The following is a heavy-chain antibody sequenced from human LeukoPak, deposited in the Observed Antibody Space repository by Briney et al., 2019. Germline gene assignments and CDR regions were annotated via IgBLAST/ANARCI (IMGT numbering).Heavy chain of an antibody. V-gene: IGHV3-7*01. D-gene: IGHD3-22*01. J-gene: IGHJ4*02. CDR2: VNQDGSAK. CDR3: AREERAYYYDSSGYPDY. Sequence: GGSLRLSCAASEFRFSTYWMSWVRQAPGKGLEWVANVNQDGSAKYYVDSVKGRFTISRDNAKNSLYLQMNSLRAEDTAVYYCAREERAYYYDSSGYPDYWGQGTLVTVSS. CDR1: EFRFSTYW.